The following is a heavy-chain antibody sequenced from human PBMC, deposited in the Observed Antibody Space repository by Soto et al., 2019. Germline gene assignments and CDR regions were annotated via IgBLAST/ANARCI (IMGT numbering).Heavy chain of an antibody. CDR3: ASSIWDEVAYDY. CDR2: ISAYNGNT. Sequence: ASVKVSCKASGYTFTSYGISWVRPAPGQGLEWMGWISAYNGNTNYAQKLQGRVTMTTDTSTSTAYMELRSLRSDDTAVYYCASSIWDEVAYDYWGQGTLVTVSS. V-gene: IGHV1-18*01. CDR1: GYTFTSYG. D-gene: IGHD5-12*01. J-gene: IGHJ4*02.